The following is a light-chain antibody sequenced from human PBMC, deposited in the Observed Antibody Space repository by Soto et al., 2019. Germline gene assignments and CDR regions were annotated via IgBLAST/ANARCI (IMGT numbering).Light chain of an antibody. CDR3: QQLNSYPIT. CDR1: QSISSW. Sequence: DIQMTQSPSTLSASVGDRVTITCRASQSISSWLAWYQQKPGKAPNLLIYKASSLESGVPSRFSGSGSGTEFTLTISSLQPEDFATYYCQQLNSYPITFGQGTRRENK. V-gene: IGKV1-5*03. CDR2: KAS. J-gene: IGKJ5*01.